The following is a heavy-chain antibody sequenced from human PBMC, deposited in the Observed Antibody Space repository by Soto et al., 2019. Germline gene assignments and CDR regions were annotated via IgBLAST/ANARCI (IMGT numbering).Heavy chain of an antibody. D-gene: IGHD1-26*01. CDR1: GFTFSSYA. V-gene: IGHV3-23*01. CDR2: ISGSGGST. Sequence: PGGSLRLSCAASGFTFSSYAMSWVRQAPGKGLEWVSAISGSGGSTYYADSVKGRFTISRDNSKNAMYLQMNSLRDDDTAVYYCAKDAVSYNGKWDWFDSWGQGTLVTVSS. CDR3: AKDAVSYNGKWDWFDS. J-gene: IGHJ5*01.